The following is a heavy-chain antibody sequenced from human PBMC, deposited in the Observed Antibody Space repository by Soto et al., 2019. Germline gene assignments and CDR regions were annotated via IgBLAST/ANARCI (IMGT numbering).Heavy chain of an antibody. CDR1: GFTFSSYV. CDR3: AKEGRYKWNYCWFDP. Sequence: GGSLRLSCAASGFTFSSYVMTWVRQAPGKGLEWISSISDSGESTYYADSVKGRFTISRDNSKNTLYLQMNGLRAEDTAMYHCAKEGRYKWNYCWFDPWGQGTLVTVSS. J-gene: IGHJ5*02. CDR2: ISDSGEST. D-gene: IGHD1-7*01. V-gene: IGHV3-23*01.